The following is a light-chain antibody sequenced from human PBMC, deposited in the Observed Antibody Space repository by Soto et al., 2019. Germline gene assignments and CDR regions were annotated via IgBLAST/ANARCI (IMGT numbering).Light chain of an antibody. CDR2: EVS. J-gene: IGLJ1*01. Sequence: QSALTQPASVSGSPGQSITISCTGTSSDVGGYNYVSWYQQQSGKAPKLMIHEVSNRPSGVSNRFSGSKSGNTASLTISGLQAEYEADYYCSSYTSSRAYVFGIGTKVTVL. CDR1: SSDVGGYNY. V-gene: IGLV2-14*01. CDR3: SSYTSSRAYV.